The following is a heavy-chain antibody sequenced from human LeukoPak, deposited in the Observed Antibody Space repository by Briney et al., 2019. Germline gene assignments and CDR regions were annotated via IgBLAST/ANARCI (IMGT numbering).Heavy chain of an antibody. CDR2: IQQNGNEK. CDR3: TGRGSAADNYYYYYMDL. V-gene: IGHV3-7*01. D-gene: IGHD6-13*01. CDR1: GFTFSSYW. J-gene: IGHJ6*03. Sequence: GGSLRLSCVASGFTFSSYWMAWVRQAPGKGLEWVASIQQNGNEKYYVDSVKGRFTISKDNAKNLLYLQMNSLRAEDTAVYYCTGRGSAADNYYYYYMDLWDKGTTVTVSS.